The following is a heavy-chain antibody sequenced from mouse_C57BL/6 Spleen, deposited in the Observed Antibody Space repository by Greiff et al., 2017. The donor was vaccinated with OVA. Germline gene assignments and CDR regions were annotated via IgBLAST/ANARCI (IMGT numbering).Heavy chain of an antibody. CDR2: ISSGGDYI. D-gene: IGHD4-1*01. J-gene: IGHJ1*03. V-gene: IGHV5-9-1*02. CDR1: GFTFSSYA. CDR3: TRDGELGRYFDV. Sequence: EVQLVESGEGLVKPGGSLKLSCAASGFTFSSYAMSWVRQTPEKRLEWVAYISSGGDYIYYADTVKGRFTISRDNARNTLYLQMSSLKSEDTAMYYCTRDGELGRYFDVWGTGTTVTVSS.